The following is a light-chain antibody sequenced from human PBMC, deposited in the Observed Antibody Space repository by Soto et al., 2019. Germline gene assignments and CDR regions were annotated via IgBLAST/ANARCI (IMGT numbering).Light chain of an antibody. Sequence: IQLTQSPSSLSASVETRVTITCRASQGISSNLAWYQQKPGRAPKLRIFGASTLQSGVPSRFSGSGSGTDFTLTISSLQPEDFATYFCQQLNSYPPWTFGQGTKVEIK. V-gene: IGKV1-9*01. CDR2: GAS. CDR3: QQLNSYPPWT. CDR1: QGISSN. J-gene: IGKJ1*01.